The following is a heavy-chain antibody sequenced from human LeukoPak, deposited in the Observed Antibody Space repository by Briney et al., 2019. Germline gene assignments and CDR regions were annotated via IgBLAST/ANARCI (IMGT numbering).Heavy chain of an antibody. CDR2: IYPGDSDT. V-gene: IGHV5-51*01. CDR1: GYSFTSYW. Sequence: GESLKISCKGSGYSFTSYWIGWVRHMPGKGLEWMGLIYPGDSDTRSSPSFQGQVTISADKSISTAYLQWSSLKASDTAMYYCARSPTPDSSGYYSDYWGQGTLVTVSS. J-gene: IGHJ4*02. D-gene: IGHD3-22*01. CDR3: ARSPTPDSSGYYSDY.